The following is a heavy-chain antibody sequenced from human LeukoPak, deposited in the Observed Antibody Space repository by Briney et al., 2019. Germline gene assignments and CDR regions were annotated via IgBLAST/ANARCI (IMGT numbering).Heavy chain of an antibody. CDR2: INPKSGGT. V-gene: IGHV1-2*02. CDR1: GYTFTAYY. Sequence: ASVKVSCKASGYTFTAYYLQWVRLAPGQGLEWMGWINPKSGGTEYAQRFQGRVTMTRDTSTSTVYMELSSLRSEDTAVYYCARTGGDHGWFDPWGQGTLVTVSS. D-gene: IGHD3-16*01. J-gene: IGHJ5*02. CDR3: ARTGGDHGWFDP.